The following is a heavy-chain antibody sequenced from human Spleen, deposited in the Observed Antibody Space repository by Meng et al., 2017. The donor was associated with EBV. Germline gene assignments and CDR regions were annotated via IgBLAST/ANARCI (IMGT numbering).Heavy chain of an antibody. CDR3: ATPGCDYERLDY. D-gene: IGHD5-12*01. CDR2: ICYSGCI. V-gene: IGHV4-39*01. J-gene: IGHJ4*02. Sequence: QVHRSWSGPEPVKASVTLSLTVSVAVVSTSYSHYYWGSTRQPPGKGLEWIGSICYSGCICYYPSIKSLVTISVDTSTNQFSLKLSSVTAADTSVYCCATPGCDYERLDYWGQGTLVTVSS. CDR1: VVSTSYSHYY.